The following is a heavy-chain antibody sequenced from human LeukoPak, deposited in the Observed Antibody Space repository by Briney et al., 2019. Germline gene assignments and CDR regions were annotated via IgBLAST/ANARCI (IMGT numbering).Heavy chain of an antibody. CDR1: GLTFSSHW. D-gene: IGHD6-6*01. CDR2: ITNDGSST. CDR3: ARGGNSSWDY. V-gene: IGHV3-74*01. J-gene: IGHJ4*02. Sequence: GGSLRLSCAASGLTFSSHWMHWVRQAPGKGLAWVSRITNDGSSTTYADSVKGRFTISRDNAKNMLYLQVNSLRAEDTAVYYCARGGNSSWDYWGQGALVTVSS.